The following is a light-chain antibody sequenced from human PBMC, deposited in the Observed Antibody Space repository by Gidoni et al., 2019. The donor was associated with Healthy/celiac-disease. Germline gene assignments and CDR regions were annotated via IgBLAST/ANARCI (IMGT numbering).Light chain of an antibody. J-gene: IGKJ5*01. V-gene: IGKV1-16*01. CDR3: QQYNTYPFT. CDR1: QDISKS. CDR2: SAS. Sequence: DIQMTQSPPSLSAYVGDRVTITCRASQDISKSLAWFQQKPGKAPKSLMYSASSLLNGVPSRFSGSGSGTHFTLTISSLQPEDFATYYCQQYNTYPFTFGQGTRLEIK.